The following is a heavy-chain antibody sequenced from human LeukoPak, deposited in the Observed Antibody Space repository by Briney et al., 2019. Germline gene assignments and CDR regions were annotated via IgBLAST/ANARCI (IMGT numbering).Heavy chain of an antibody. Sequence: GGSLRLSCAASGFTFSSYWMSWVRQAPGKGLEWVANIKQDGSEKYYVDSVKGRFTISRDNAKNSLYLQMNSLRAADTAMYFCAREGYISHWFDPWGRGTLVTVSS. CDR2: IKQDGSEK. V-gene: IGHV3-7*03. D-gene: IGHD5-24*01. CDR3: AREGYISHWFDP. CDR1: GFTFSSYW. J-gene: IGHJ5*02.